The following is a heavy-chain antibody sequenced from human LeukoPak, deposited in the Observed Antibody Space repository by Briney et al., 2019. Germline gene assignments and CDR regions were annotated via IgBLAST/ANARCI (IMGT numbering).Heavy chain of an antibody. CDR1: GFTFSSYS. D-gene: IGHD5-18*01. J-gene: IGHJ3*02. Sequence: GGSLRLSCAASGFTFSSYSMNWVRQAPGKGLEWVSSISSSSSYIYYADSVKGRFTISRDNAKNSLYLQMNSLRAEDTAVYYCARDRGDTAIGAFDIWGQGTMVTVSS. CDR3: ARDRGDTAIGAFDI. V-gene: IGHV3-21*01. CDR2: ISSSSSYI.